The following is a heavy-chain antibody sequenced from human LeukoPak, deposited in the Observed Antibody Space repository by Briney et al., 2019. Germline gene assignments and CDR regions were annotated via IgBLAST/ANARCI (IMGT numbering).Heavy chain of an antibody. CDR3: ARAVDIVVVPAAIGWFDP. CDR1: GGSISSYY. D-gene: IGHD2-2*01. V-gene: IGHV4-59*01. J-gene: IGHJ5*02. CDR2: IYYSGST. Sequence: SETLSLTCTVSGGSISSYYWSWIRQPPGKRLEWIGYIYYSGSTNYNPSLKSRVTISVDTSKNQFSLKLSSVTAADTAVYYCARAVDIVVVPAAIGWFDPWGQGTLVTVSS.